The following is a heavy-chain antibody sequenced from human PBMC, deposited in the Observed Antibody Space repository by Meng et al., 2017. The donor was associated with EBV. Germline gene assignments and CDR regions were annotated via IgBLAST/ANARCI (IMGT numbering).Heavy chain of an antibody. CDR3: ARRGYSSSRTEFDP. J-gene: IGHJ5*02. Sequence: QLQLQESGPGLVKPSXALSLTCTVSGGFISSSSYYWGWIRQPPGKGLEWIGSIYYSGSTYYNPSLKSRVTISVDTSKNQFSLKLSSVTAADTAVYYCARRGYSSSRTEFDPWGQGTLVTVSS. CDR2: IYYSGST. D-gene: IGHD6-13*01. CDR1: GGFISSSSYY. V-gene: IGHV4-39*07.